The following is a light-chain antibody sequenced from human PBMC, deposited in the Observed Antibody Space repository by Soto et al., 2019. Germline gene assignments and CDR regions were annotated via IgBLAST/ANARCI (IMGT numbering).Light chain of an antibody. CDR1: QSVSSTY. J-gene: IGKJ5*01. CDR3: QQFGSSVT. CDR2: RTS. Sequence: EIVLTQSPATLSSFPGDRATLSCRASQSVSSTYLAWYQQKPGQAPRLLIYRTSTRATGIPDRFSGSGSGTDFTLTISRLEPEDFAVYYCQQFGSSVTFGQGTRLEIK. V-gene: IGKV3-20*01.